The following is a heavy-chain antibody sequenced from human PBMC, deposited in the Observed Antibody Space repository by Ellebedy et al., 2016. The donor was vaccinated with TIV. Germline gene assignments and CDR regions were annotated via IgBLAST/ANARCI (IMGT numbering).Heavy chain of an antibody. CDR1: GFTFSSFA. CDR2: ISHSGSRT. V-gene: IGHV3-23*01. CDR3: AKERGGGSDSSAPRYYFDY. J-gene: IGHJ4*02. D-gene: IGHD3-22*01. Sequence: PGGSLRLSCVASGFTFSSFAMTWVRQAPGKGLEWVSTISHSGSRTYYTDSVEGRFTISRDTSKKTLYLQMNSLRAEDTAIYYCAKERGGGSDSSAPRYYFDYWGLGTLVTVSS.